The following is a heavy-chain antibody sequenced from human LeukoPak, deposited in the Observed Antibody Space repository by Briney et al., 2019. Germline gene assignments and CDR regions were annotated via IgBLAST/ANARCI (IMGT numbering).Heavy chain of an antibody. CDR1: GGPLNSYY. J-gene: IGHJ4*02. D-gene: IGHD3-3*01. V-gene: IGHV4-4*07. CDR2: IYTTGNT. Sequence: KPSGTLSLPCSGSGGPLNSYYWSWIRQPAGKGREWIGRIYTTGNTDYNPSLKSRVTMSVDTSKNQFSLNLSSVTAADTAVYYCARDARGWSGFDYWGQGTLVTVSS. CDR3: ARDARGWSGFDY.